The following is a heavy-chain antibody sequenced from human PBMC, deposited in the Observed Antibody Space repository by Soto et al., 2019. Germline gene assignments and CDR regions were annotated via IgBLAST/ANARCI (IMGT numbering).Heavy chain of an antibody. D-gene: IGHD2-21*01. Sequence: SETLSLTCAVYGGSFSGYYWTWLRQSPGRGLEWIGYISYSGSTYYNPSLKSRVTISADKSISTAYLQWSSLKASDTAMYYCARLANIFDFDNWGHGTLVTVSS. CDR3: ARLANIFDFDN. CDR1: GGSFSGYY. V-gene: IGHV4-59*12. J-gene: IGHJ4*01. CDR2: ISYSGST.